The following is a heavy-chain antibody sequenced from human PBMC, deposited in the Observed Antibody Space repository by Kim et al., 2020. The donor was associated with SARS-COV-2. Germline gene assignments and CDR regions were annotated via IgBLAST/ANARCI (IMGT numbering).Heavy chain of an antibody. Sequence: GGSLRLSCAASGFTLSRYWMSWVRQPPGKGLEWVANIREDGSQKYYVDSVKGRFTISRDNAENSLFLQMNGLEVEDTAVYYCARDWYSNPPGIVLDIWG. D-gene: IGHD6-13*01. CDR3: ARDWYSNPPGIVLDI. CDR2: IREDGSQK. V-gene: IGHV3-7*01. J-gene: IGHJ3*02. CDR1: GFTLSRYW.